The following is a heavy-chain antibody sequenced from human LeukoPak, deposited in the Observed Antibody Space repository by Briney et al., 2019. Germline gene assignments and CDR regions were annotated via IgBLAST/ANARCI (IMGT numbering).Heavy chain of an antibody. CDR1: GFALSTYE. J-gene: IGHJ5*02. CDR3: ARDLSYGQGWFDP. CDR2: ISSSTSHT. D-gene: IGHD2-8*01. Sequence: GGSLRLSCAASGFALSTYEMTWVRQAPGKGLEWVSFISSSTSHTFYADSVKGRFTIFRDTAKNSLYLQMNNLRGEDTAVYYCARDLSYGQGWFDPWGQGTLVTVSS. V-gene: IGHV3-48*03.